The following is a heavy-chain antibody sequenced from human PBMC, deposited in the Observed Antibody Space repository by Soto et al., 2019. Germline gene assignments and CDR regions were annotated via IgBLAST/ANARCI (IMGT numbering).Heavy chain of an antibody. D-gene: IGHD1-1*01. CDR1: GFTISSNY. CDR2: MYAAGST. J-gene: IGHJ4*02. V-gene: IGHV3-66*01. Sequence: VQLVVSGGGLVQPGGSLRLSCAVTGFTISSNYMNWVRQAPGKGLEWVSVMYAAGSTYYEDSVKGRFNISRDNSKNTVYLQMNSLRGEDTAVYYCARGSNSNNWKLFDYWGQGTLVTVSS. CDR3: ARGSNSNNWKLFDY.